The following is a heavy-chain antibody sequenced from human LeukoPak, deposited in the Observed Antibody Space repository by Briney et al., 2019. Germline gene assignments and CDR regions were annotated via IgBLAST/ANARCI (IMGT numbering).Heavy chain of an antibody. V-gene: IGHV3-15*01. CDR1: GFTFSNAW. Sequence: GGSLRLSCAASGFTFSNAWMSWVRQAPGKGLEWVGRIKSKTDGGTTDYAAPVKGRFTISRDDSKNTLYLQMNSLKTEDTAVYYCTTAEGSGSYFDGDAFDIWGQGTMVTVSS. CDR3: TTAEGSGSYFDGDAFDI. D-gene: IGHD1-26*01. J-gene: IGHJ3*02. CDR2: IKSKTDGGTT.